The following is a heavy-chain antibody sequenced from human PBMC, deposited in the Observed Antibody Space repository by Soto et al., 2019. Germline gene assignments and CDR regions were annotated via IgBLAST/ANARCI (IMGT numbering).Heavy chain of an antibody. CDR3: PRRQPDCFRPSCDWFAP. J-gene: IGHJ5*02. V-gene: IGHV3-7*01. CDR2: IKQDGSEK. D-gene: IGHD2-2*01. Sequence: EVQLVESGGGLVQPGGSLRLSCAASGFTFSSYWMSWVRQAPGKGLEWVANIKQDGSEKYYVDSVKGRFTISRDNAKDSRFLQMNSMRGEDTAGYYCPRRQPDCFRPSCDWFAPWGQGTLVTVSS. CDR1: GFTFSSYW.